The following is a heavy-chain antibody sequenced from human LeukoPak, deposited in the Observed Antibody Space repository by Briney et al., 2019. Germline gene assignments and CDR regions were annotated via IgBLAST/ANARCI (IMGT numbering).Heavy chain of an antibody. CDR1: GFTFSSYS. J-gene: IGHJ3*02. CDR3: ARLDCSSTSCYTGAFDI. CDR2: ISSSSSYI. Sequence: PGGSLRLSCAAFGFTFSSYSMNWVRQAPGKGLEWVSSISSSSSYIYFADSVKGRFTISRDNAKNSLYLQMNSLRAEDTAVYYCARLDCSSTSCYTGAFDIWGQGTMVTVSS. V-gene: IGHV3-21*01. D-gene: IGHD2-2*02.